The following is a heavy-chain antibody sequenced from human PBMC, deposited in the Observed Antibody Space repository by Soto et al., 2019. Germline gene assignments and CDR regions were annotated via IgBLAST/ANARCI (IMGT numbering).Heavy chain of an antibody. J-gene: IGHJ4*02. Sequence: SETLSLTCSVSGGSISSGDYYWNWIRQPPGKGLEWIGHIYYSGSTYYNSSLKSRVTISLDTSKNQFSLKLSSVTAADTAMYYCARGSTTEKVDSWGQGILVTVSS. CDR3: ARGSTTEKVDS. CDR1: GGSISSGDYY. V-gene: IGHV4-30-4*01. CDR2: IYYSGST.